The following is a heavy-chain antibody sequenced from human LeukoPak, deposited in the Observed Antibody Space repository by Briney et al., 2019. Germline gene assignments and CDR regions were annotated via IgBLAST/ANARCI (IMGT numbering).Heavy chain of an antibody. D-gene: IGHD3-3*01. CDR3: IWSGEAD. J-gene: IGHJ4*02. CDR2: IKKDGSET. CDR1: GFSFRSYW. Sequence: HPGGSLRLSCSASGFSFRSYWMTWVRRAPGKGLEWVADIKKDGSETYYVDSVKGRFTISRDNAKNSVFLQMNSLRAEDTAVYFCIWSGEADWGQGTLVTVSS. V-gene: IGHV3-7*01.